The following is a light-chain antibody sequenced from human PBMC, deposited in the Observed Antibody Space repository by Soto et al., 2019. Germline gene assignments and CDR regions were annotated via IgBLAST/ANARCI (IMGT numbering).Light chain of an antibody. CDR2: GAS. V-gene: IGKV3-15*01. Sequence: EIVMTQSPATLSVSPGERATLSCRASQSISNKLGWYQQKPGQAPRLLIYGASTRATGIPGRFSGSGSGTEFTLTISPVQSEDLAVYYCQHYNNWPLTFGGGTKGDIK. J-gene: IGKJ4*01. CDR3: QHYNNWPLT. CDR1: QSISNK.